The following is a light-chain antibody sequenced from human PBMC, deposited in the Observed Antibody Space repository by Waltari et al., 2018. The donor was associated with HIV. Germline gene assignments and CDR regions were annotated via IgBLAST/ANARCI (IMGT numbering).Light chain of an antibody. Sequence: IHLTLSPPFLSASIGDRVTISCRATQGINSYLAWYQQNPGKAPKLLIYVASTLRSGVPSRFSGSGSGTEFTLTISNLQPEDSATYYCQQLNSYPLTFGGGTKVETK. CDR3: QQLNSYPLT. J-gene: IGKJ4*01. CDR1: QGINSY. V-gene: IGKV1-9*01. CDR2: VAS.